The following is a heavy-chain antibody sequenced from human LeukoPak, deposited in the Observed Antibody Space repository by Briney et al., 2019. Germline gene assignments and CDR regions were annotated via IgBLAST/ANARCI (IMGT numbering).Heavy chain of an antibody. V-gene: IGHV4-39*07. CDR3: ARDLRRYYYGSGSYHKGAFDI. Sequence: SETLSLTCSVSGGSITSSSYYWAWIRQPPEKGLEWIGSIYYTGGTYYSPSLKSRVTMSVDTSKNQFSLKLSSVIAADTAVYYCARDLRRYYYGSGSYHKGAFDIWGQGTMVTVSS. D-gene: IGHD3-10*01. CDR2: IYYTGGT. J-gene: IGHJ3*02. CDR1: GGSITSSSYY.